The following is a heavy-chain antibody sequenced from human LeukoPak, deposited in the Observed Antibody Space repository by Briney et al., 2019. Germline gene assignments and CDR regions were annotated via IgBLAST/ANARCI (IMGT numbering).Heavy chain of an antibody. CDR2: ITTSDGNT. Sequence: PGGSLRLSCAASGFTFSSYTMSWVRQAPGKGLEWVSTITTSDGNTYYADSVKGRFTVSRDNSKNTLFLQMNSLRAEDTAVYYCARGGTTGLFNNWFDPWGQGTLVTVSS. D-gene: IGHD1-1*01. J-gene: IGHJ5*02. V-gene: IGHV3-23*01. CDR3: ARGGTTGLFNNWFDP. CDR1: GFTFSSYT.